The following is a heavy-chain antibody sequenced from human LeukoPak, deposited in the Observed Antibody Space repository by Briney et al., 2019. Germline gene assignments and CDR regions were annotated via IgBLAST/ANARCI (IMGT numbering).Heavy chain of an antibody. D-gene: IGHD6-19*01. CDR1: GGSFSGYY. CDR2: INHSGST. V-gene: IGHV4-34*01. CDR3: ARVVGGRQQWLVRYFDY. J-gene: IGHJ4*02. Sequence: PSETLSLTRAVYGGSFSGYYWSWIRQPPGKGLEWIGEINHSGSTNYNPSLKSRVTISVDTSKNQFSLKLSSVTAADTAVYYCARVVGGRQQWLVRYFDYWGQGTLVTVSS.